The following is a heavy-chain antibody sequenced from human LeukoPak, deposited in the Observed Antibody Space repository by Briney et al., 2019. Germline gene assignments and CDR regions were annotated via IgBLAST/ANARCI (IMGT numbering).Heavy chain of an antibody. CDR3: AREGTKRRYYYDSSGYYDGSYFDY. J-gene: IGHJ4*02. CDR2: INPNSGGT. V-gene: IGHV1-2*04. D-gene: IGHD3-22*01. CDR1: GYTFTGYY. Sequence: ASVKVSCKASGYTFTGYYMHWVRRALGQGLEWMGWINPNSGGTNYAQKFQGWVTMTRDTSISTAYMELSRLRSDDTAVYYCAREGTKRRYYYDSSGYYDGSYFDYWGQGTLVTVSS.